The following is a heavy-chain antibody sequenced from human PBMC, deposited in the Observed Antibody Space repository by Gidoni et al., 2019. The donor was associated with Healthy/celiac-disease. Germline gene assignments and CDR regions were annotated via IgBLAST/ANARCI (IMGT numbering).Heavy chain of an antibody. Sequence: QLQLQESGPGLVKPSETLSLTCTVSGGSISSSSDYWGWIRQPPVKGLEWIGSIYYSGSTYYNPSLKSRVTISVDTSKNQFSLKLSSVTAADTAVYYCARYCGGDCYSPDGFQHWGQGTLVTVSS. V-gene: IGHV4-39*01. CDR1: GGSISSSSDY. CDR2: IYYSGST. J-gene: IGHJ1*01. CDR3: ARYCGGDCYSPDGFQH. D-gene: IGHD2-21*02.